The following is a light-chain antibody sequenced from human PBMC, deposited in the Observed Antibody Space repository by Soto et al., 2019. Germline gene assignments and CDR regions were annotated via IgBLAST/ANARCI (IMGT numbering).Light chain of an antibody. CDR1: QSVSSY. CDR2: DAS. V-gene: IGKV3-11*01. CDR3: QQRSNRPVT. J-gene: IGKJ1*01. Sequence: EIVLTQSPGTLSLSPGERATLSCRASQSVSSYLAWYQQKPGQAPRLLIYDASTRATGISARFSGSGSGTDVTLSISSLEPEAFAVYYCQQRSNRPVTFGQGTKVEVK.